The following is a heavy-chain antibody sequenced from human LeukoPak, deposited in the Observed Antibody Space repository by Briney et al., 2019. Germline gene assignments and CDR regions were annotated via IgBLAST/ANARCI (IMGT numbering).Heavy chain of an antibody. CDR3: ARQNDFWSGYDY. V-gene: IGHV4-4*09. Sequence: SETLSLTCTVSGGSISGYYWSWIRQPPGKGLEWIGYIYTSGSTNYNPPLKSRVTISVDTSKNQFSLKLSSVTAADTAVYYCARQNDFWSGYDYWGQGTLVTVSS. J-gene: IGHJ4*02. CDR1: GGSISGYY. D-gene: IGHD3-3*01. CDR2: IYTSGST.